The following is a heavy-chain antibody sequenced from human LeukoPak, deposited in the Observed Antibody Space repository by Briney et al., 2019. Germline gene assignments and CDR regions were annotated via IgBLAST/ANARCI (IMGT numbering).Heavy chain of an antibody. J-gene: IGHJ4*02. V-gene: IGHV3-48*03. CDR1: GFTFSSYE. Sequence: GGSLRLSCAASGFTFSSYEMNWVRQAPGKGMEWVSYISSSGSSIYYAESVKGRFTISRDNAKNSLYLQMSSLRVEDTAVYYCATFTDYWGQGTPVTVSS. CDR2: ISSSGSSI. CDR3: ATFTDY.